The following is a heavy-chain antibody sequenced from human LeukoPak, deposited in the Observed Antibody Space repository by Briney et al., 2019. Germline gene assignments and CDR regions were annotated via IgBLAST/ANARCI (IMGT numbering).Heavy chain of an antibody. D-gene: IGHD3-22*01. CDR2: IYYSGST. CDR3: ARSAADYYDSSGYQYYFDY. V-gene: IGHV4-59*01. CDR1: GGSISSYY. J-gene: IGHJ4*02. Sequence: SETLSLTCTVSGGSISSYYWSWNRQPPGKGLEWIGYIYYSGSTNYNPSLKSRVTISVDTSKNQFSLKLSSVTAADTAVYYCARSAADYYDSSGYQYYFDYWGQGTLVTVSS.